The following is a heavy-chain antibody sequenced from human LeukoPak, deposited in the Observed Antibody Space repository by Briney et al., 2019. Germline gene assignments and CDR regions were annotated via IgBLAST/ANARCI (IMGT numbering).Heavy chain of an antibody. CDR2: INHTGNT. Sequence: SETLSLTCAVNGGSFSGYYWNWIRQPPGKRLEWIGEINHTGNTNYNPSLKSRVTISVDTSKNQFSLKLSSVTAADTAVYYCARVQSRLSWFDPWGQGTLVTVSS. CDR1: GGSFSGYY. V-gene: IGHV4-34*01. CDR3: ARVQSRLSWFDP. J-gene: IGHJ5*02.